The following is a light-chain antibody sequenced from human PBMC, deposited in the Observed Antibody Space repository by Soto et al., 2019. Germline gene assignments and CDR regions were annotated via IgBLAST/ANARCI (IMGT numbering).Light chain of an antibody. Sequence: EVVLTQSPGTLSLSQGARVTLSCRASQSLSSGYLAWYQQKFGQAPRLLIYDASRRATGIPERFSGSVSGTDFTLPIRRLEPQDFAAYYCQQYGSSPPLSFGGGTKVDIK. CDR3: QQYGSSPPLS. V-gene: IGKV3-20*01. J-gene: IGKJ4*01. CDR2: DAS. CDR1: QSLSSGY.